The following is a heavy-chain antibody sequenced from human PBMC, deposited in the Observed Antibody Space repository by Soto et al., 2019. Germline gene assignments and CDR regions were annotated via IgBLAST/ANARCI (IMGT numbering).Heavy chain of an antibody. D-gene: IGHD6-6*01. J-gene: IGHJ5*02. CDR3: ARGSRIEYSSSSGFDP. CDR2: INPNSGGT. CDR1: GYTFTGYY. Sequence: QVQLVQSGAEVKKPGASVKVSCKASGYTFTGYYMHWVRQAPGQGLEWMEWINPNSGGTNHAQKFQGWVTMTRDTSLSTAYMELSRLRSDDTAGYYCARGSRIEYSSSSGFDPWGQGTLVTVSS. V-gene: IGHV1-2*04.